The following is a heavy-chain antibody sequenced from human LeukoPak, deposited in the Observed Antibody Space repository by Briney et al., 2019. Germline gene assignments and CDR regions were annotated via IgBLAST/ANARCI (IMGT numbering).Heavy chain of an antibody. J-gene: IGHJ4*02. CDR1: GFTFSILE. CDR2: ISRNGGST. Sequence: PGGSLRLSCSASGFTFSILEMHWVRQAPGKGLEYVSAISRNGGSTYYADSVKGRFTISRDNSKNTLYLQMSSLRAEDTAVYYCVNQISGWLYWGQGTLVTVSS. D-gene: IGHD6-19*01. V-gene: IGHV3-64D*06. CDR3: VNQISGWLY.